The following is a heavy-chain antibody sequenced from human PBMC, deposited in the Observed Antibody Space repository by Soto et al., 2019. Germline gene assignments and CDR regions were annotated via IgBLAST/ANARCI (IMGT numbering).Heavy chain of an antibody. D-gene: IGHD3-3*01. Sequence: QITLNESGPTQVKPRQTLTLTCTFSGFSLTTSGVGVGWIRQSPGKAPEWLALIYWDDDTRYSPSLKSRLTITKDHSKNQVVLTMADLDPADTATYYCAHRVLRTVFGLVTTTAIYFDFWGQGTPVAVSS. J-gene: IGHJ4*02. CDR3: AHRVLRTVFGLVTTTAIYFDF. V-gene: IGHV2-5*02. CDR2: IYWDDDT. CDR1: GFSLTTSGVG.